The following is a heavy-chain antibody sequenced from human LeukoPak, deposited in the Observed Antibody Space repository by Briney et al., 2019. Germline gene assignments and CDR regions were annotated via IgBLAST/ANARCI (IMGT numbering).Heavy chain of an antibody. V-gene: IGHV3-9*01. CDR1: GFTFDDYA. Sequence: GRSLRLSCAASGFTFDDYAMHWVRQAPGKGLEWVSGISWNSGSIGYADSVKGRFTISRDNAKNSLYLQMNSLRAEDRALYYCAKDIRRVIRGHMDVWGKGATVTVSS. J-gene: IGHJ6*03. D-gene: IGHD2/OR15-2a*01. CDR2: ISWNSGSI. CDR3: AKDIRRVIRGHMDV.